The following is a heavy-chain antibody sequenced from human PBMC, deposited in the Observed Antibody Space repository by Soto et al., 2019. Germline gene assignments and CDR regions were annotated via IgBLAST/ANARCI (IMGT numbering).Heavy chain of an antibody. D-gene: IGHD6-19*01. Sequence: GGSLRLSCAASGFTFDDYAMHWVRQAPGKGLEWVSGISWNSGSIGYADSVKGRFTISRDNAKNSLYLQMNSLRAEDTALYYCAKATRGGYSSGWYGHYYYYGMDVWGQGTTVTVSS. CDR2: ISWNSGSI. J-gene: IGHJ6*02. CDR3: AKATRGGYSSGWYGHYYYYGMDV. V-gene: IGHV3-9*01. CDR1: GFTFDDYA.